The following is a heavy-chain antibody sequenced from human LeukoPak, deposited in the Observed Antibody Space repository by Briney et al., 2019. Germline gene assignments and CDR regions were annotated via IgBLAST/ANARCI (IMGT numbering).Heavy chain of an antibody. V-gene: IGHV3-15*01. CDR1: GFTFSNVW. D-gene: IGHD3-10*01. Sequence: GGSLRLSCAASGFTFSNVWMSWVRQAPGRGLEWVGRIKRKADGGTAQYAAPVKDRFSISRDDSKETLFLQMSNLKNEDTGLYYCATGEGSGELFGFDNWGQGALVTVSS. CDR2: IKRKADGGTA. CDR3: ATGEGSGELFGFDN. J-gene: IGHJ4*02.